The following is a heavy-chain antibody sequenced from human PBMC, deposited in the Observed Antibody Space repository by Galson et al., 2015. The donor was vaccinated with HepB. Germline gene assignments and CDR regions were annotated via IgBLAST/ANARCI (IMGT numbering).Heavy chain of an antibody. D-gene: IGHD5-18*01. CDR1: GFAFDSHA. CDR2: ISSNGHST. Sequence: SLSLSCAASGFAFDSHAMSWVRQAPGRGLEWISGISSNGHSTFYADSVKGRFTDSRDNSNNIWYLQMNSLRAEDAGLYFCAKGYGLFDAWGQGILVTVSS. V-gene: IGHV3-23*05. J-gene: IGHJ5*02. CDR3: AKGYGLFDA.